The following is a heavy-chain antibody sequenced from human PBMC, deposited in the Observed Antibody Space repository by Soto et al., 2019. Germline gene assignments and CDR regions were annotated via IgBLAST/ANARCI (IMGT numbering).Heavy chain of an antibody. CDR1: GYTFTSYD. CDR3: ARGDSGFSGSHYIDFFNY. CDR2: MNPDSGNT. V-gene: IGHV1-8*01. D-gene: IGHD1-26*01. J-gene: IGHJ4*02. Sequence: ASVKVSCKASGYTFTSYDINWVRQATGQGLEWMGWMNPDSGNTGYAQKFQGRVTMTRNTSMSTAYMQLSSLTSEDTAVYYCARGDSGFSGSHYIDFFNYWGQGALVTVSS.